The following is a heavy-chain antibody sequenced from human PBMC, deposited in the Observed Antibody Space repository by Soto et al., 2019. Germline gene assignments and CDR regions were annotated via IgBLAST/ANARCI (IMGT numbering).Heavy chain of an antibody. Sequence: ASVKVSCKASGYTFTSYGISWVRQAPGQGLEWMGWISAYNGNTNYAQKLQGRVTMTTDTSTSTAYMELRSLRSDDTAVYYCARGGTDIVVVPAAPYYFDYWGQGTLVTVSS. CDR2: ISAYNGNT. D-gene: IGHD2-2*01. J-gene: IGHJ4*02. V-gene: IGHV1-18*01. CDR3: ARGGTDIVVVPAAPYYFDY. CDR1: GYTFTSYG.